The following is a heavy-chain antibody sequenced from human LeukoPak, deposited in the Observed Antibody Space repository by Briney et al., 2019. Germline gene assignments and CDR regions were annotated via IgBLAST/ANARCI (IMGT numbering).Heavy chain of an antibody. CDR3: ARAKSGDDSVSWFDS. CDR2: INSNSGGT. D-gene: IGHD3-22*01. CDR1: GYTFTGYY. V-gene: IGHV1-2*06. Sequence: ASVKVSCKASGYTFTGYYIHWVRQAPGQGLEWMGRINSNSGGTNYAQKLQVRVALTRDTSINTVYMELSSLRSDDTAVYYCARAKSGDDSVSWFDSWGQGTLVTVSS. J-gene: IGHJ5*01.